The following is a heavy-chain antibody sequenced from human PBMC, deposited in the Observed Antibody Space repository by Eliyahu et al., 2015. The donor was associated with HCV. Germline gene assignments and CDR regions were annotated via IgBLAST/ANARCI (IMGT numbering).Heavy chain of an antibody. J-gene: IGHJ4*02. CDR3: ARAPRDDRRKDY. D-gene: IGHD3-22*01. CDR2: IYYSGST. CDR1: GGSVSSGSYY. V-gene: IGHV4-61*01. Sequence: QVQLQESGPGLVKPSETLSLTCTVSGGSVSSGSYYWSWIRQPPGKGLEWIGYIYYSGSTNYNPSLKSRVTISVDTSKNQFSLKLSSVTAADTAVYYCARAPRDDRRKDYWGQGTLVTVSS.